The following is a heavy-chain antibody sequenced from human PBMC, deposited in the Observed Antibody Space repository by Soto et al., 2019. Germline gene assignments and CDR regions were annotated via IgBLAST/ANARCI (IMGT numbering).Heavy chain of an antibody. J-gene: IGHJ4*02. V-gene: IGHV3-30*18. CDR2: VSYDGSNK. CDR1: GFTFSSYG. D-gene: IGHD3-16*02. CDR3: AKALGELSPESYDY. Sequence: QVQLVESGGGVVQPGTSLRLSCAASGFTFSSYGMHWVRQAPGKGLEWVAIVSYDGSNKFYGDSVKGRFTISRDDSSNTVHLQMNGLRPEDTAVYYCAKALGELSPESYDYWGQGTLVTVSS.